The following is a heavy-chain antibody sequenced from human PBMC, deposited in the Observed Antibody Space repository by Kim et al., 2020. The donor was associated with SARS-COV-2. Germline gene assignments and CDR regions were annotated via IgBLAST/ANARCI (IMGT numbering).Heavy chain of an antibody. J-gene: IGHJ4*02. V-gene: IGHV3-74*01. CDR3: AAVTGTVN. D-gene: IGHD6-19*01. CDR1: GFTFRSNW. CDR2: INSDGSTT. Sequence: GGSLRLSCAASGFTFRSNWMHWVRQAPGKGPVWVSRINSDGSTTTYADSVKGRFTISRDNAKNTLYLQMKSLRVEDTAVYHCAAVTGTVNWGQGTLVIVS.